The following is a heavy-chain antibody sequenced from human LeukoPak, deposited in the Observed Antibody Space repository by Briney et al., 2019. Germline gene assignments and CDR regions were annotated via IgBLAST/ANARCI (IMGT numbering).Heavy chain of an antibody. D-gene: IGHD3-16*01. J-gene: IGHJ4*02. V-gene: IGHV3-33*01. Sequence: GGSLRLSCAAYGFTFSSYGMHWVRQAPGKGLEWVAIIWYDGSNKYYADSVKGRFTISRDNSKNTLYLQMNSLRAEDTAVYYCASEFGKYYFDYWGQGTLVTVSS. CDR3: ASEFGKYYFDY. CDR2: IWYDGSNK. CDR1: GFTFSSYG.